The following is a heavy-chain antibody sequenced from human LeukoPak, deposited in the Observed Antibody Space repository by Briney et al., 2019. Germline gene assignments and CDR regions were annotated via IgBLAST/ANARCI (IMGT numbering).Heavy chain of an antibody. Sequence: GSSVKVSCKTSGGAFNNYAITWLRQAPGQGLEWMGRIIPIVDRTNYAQKFQGRVTITADKSSSTAYMELSSLRSGDTAVYYCARARYIGAAAGALWFDTWGQGTLVTVSS. CDR3: ARARYIGAAAGALWFDT. CDR2: IIPIVDRT. CDR1: GGAFNNYA. D-gene: IGHD6-13*01. J-gene: IGHJ5*02. V-gene: IGHV1-69*04.